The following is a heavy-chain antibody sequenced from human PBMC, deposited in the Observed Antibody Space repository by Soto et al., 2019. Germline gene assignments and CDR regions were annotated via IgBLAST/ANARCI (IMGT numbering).Heavy chain of an antibody. CDR3: TMNSACARDY. V-gene: IGHV4-4*02. CDR1: GGSVSNNNW. Sequence: QVQLQESGPGLVKPSGTLSLSCAVSGGSVSNNNWWSWVRQSPGNGLEWIGEIHHSGGTSYNRSRESRATLSVDKPKNELSLRLNYVTAADTAVYYWTMNSACARDYWGLGSLVTVSS. J-gene: IGHJ4*02. D-gene: IGHD1-26*01. CDR2: IHHSGGT.